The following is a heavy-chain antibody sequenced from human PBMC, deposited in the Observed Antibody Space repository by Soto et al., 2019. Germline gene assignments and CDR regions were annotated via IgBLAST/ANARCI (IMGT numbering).Heavy chain of an antibody. CDR1: GFTFTNAW. CDR3: TTDSYSTIIIVRFDY. V-gene: IGHV3-15*07. CDR2: IKSKTDGGTT. D-gene: IGHD3-22*01. J-gene: IGHJ4*01. Sequence: EVQLVESGGGLVKPGGSLRLSCAASGFTFTNAWINWVRQAPGKGLEWVGRIKSKTDGGTTDYAEPVKGRFAISRDDSNNMVYLQMNSLKIEDPAVYYCTTDSYSTIIIVRFDYWGHGTLVTVSS.